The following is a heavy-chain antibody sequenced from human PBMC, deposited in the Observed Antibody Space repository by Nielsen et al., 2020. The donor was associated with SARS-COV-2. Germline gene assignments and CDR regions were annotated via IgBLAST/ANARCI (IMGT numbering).Heavy chain of an antibody. CDR2: ISYDGSNK. D-gene: IGHD3-16*01. J-gene: IGHJ4*02. CDR1: GFTFSSYG. Sequence: GESLKISCAASGFTFSSYGMHWVRQAPGKGLEWVAVISYDGSNKYYADSVKGRFTISRDNSKNTLYLQMNSLRAEDTAVYYCAKGLGGALDYWGQGTLVTVSS. V-gene: IGHV3-30*18. CDR3: AKGLGGALDY.